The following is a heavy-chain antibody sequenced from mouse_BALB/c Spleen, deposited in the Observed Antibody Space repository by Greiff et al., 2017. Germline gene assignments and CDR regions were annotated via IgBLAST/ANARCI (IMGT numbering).Heavy chain of an antibody. CDR2: ISYSGST. D-gene: IGHD2-2*01. CDR3: ARGGYDPYFDY. Sequence: EVKLQESGPGLVKPSQSLSLTCTVTGYSITSDYAWNWIRQFPGNKLEWMGYISYSGSTSYNPSLKSRISITRDTSKNQFFLQLNSVTTEDTATYYCARGGYDPYFDYWGQGTTLTVSS. V-gene: IGHV3-2*02. J-gene: IGHJ2*01. CDR1: GYSITSDYA.